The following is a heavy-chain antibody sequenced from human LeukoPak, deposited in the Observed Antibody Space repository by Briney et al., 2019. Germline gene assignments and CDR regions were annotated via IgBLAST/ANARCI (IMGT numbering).Heavy chain of an antibody. CDR2: ISSSGSTI. CDR1: EFTFSDYY. Sequence: GGSLRLSCAASEFTFSDYYMSWIRQAPRKGLEWVSHISSSGSTIYYADSVKGRFTISRDNAKNSLYLQMSSLRVEDTAVYYCTRDPRHFDSCGQGTLVTVSS. V-gene: IGHV3-11*04. J-gene: IGHJ5*01. CDR3: TRDPRHFDS. D-gene: IGHD6-6*01.